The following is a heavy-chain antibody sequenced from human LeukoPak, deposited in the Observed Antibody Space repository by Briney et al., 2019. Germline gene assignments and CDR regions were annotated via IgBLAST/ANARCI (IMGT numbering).Heavy chain of an antibody. D-gene: IGHD3-10*01. J-gene: IGHJ4*02. Sequence: SVKVSCKASGYTFTGYYMHWVRQAPGQGLEWMGRIIPILGIANYAQKFRGRVTITADKSTSTAYMELSSLRSEDTAVYYCARGPGLLWFGELDDWGQGTLVTVSS. CDR1: GYTFTGYY. CDR2: IIPILGIA. CDR3: ARGPGLLWFGELDD. V-gene: IGHV1-69*04.